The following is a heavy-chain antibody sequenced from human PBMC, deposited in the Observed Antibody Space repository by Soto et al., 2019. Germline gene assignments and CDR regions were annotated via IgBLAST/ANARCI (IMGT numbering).Heavy chain of an antibody. CDR1: GFSLRSSGVG. CDR2: IYWDDDK. Sequence: QITLKESGPPLVKPTQTLTLTCTFSGFSLRSSGVGVGWIRQPPGEALEWLALIYWDDDKRYSPSLKSRLTITKDTSKNQVVLTMTNMDPVDTGTYYCAHRQGWLLMDAFDIWGQGTVVTVSS. CDR3: AHRQGWLLMDAFDI. V-gene: IGHV2-5*02. D-gene: IGHD3-22*01. J-gene: IGHJ3*02.